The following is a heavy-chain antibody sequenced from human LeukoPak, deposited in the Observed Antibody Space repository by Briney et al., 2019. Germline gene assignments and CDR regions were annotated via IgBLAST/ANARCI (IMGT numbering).Heavy chain of an antibody. CDR1: GFTFSSYT. J-gene: IGHJ4*02. CDR2: ISGSGGTT. CDR3: AKTSRYASGWQDY. Sequence: GGSLRLSCAASGFTFSSYTMSWVRQAPGKGLEWVSDISGSGGTTYYADSVKGRFTISRDNAKNSLYLQMNSLRAEDTAVYYCAKTSRYASGWQDYRGQGTLVTVSS. V-gene: IGHV3-23*01. D-gene: IGHD6-19*01.